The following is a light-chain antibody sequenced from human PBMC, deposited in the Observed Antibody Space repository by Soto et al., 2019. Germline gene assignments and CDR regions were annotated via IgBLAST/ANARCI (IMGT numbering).Light chain of an antibody. V-gene: IGKV3-11*01. CDR1: QSVRNY. Sequence: EVVLTQSPATLSLSPGESATLSCRASQSVRNYLAWYQQKPGQAPRLLIYDASNRADGIPARFTGSGSGTDFTLTISSLEPEDFAVYFCQQRNNWPPDITFGPGTKVDI. CDR2: DAS. J-gene: IGKJ3*01. CDR3: QQRNNWPPDIT.